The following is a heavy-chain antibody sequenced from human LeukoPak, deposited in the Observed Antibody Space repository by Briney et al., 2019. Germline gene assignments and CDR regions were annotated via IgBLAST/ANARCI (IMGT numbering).Heavy chain of an antibody. V-gene: IGHV4-34*01. D-gene: IGHD2-2*01. CDR2: TNHSGST. CDR3: ARGQIVVVPAARGYYYYGMDV. CDR1: GGSFSGYY. Sequence: ASETLSFTAAVYGGSFSGYYWSWIRQPPGKELEWMGETNHSGSTNYNPSLKSRVTISVDTSKNQFSRKLSSVTAADTAVYYCARGQIVVVPAARGYYYYGMDVWGQGTTVTVSS. J-gene: IGHJ6*02.